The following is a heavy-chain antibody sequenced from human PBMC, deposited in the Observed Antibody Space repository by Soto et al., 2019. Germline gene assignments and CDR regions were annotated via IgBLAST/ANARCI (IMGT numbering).Heavy chain of an antibody. V-gene: IGHV1-2*04. Sequence: QVQLVQSGAEVKKPGASVKVSCKASGYTFTGYYMHWVRQAPGQGIEWMGWINPNSGGTNYAQKFQGWVTMTRDTSISTAYMELSRLRSDDTAVYYCARERGTGTFWDYGMDVWGQGTTVTVSS. CDR1: GYTFTGYY. J-gene: IGHJ6*02. CDR3: ARERGTGTFWDYGMDV. D-gene: IGHD1-1*01. CDR2: INPNSGGT.